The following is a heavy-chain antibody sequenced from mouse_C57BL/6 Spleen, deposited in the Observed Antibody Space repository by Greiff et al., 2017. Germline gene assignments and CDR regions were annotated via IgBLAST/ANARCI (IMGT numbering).Heavy chain of an antibody. CDR1: GYTFTSYT. D-gene: IGHD2-1*01. CDR3: ARFGNQWDYFDY. J-gene: IGHJ2*01. V-gene: IGHV1-4*01. Sequence: VQLQQSGAELARPGASVKMSCKASGYTFTSYTMHWVKQRPGQGLEWIGYINPSSGYTKYNQKFKDKATLTADKSSSTAYMQLSSLTSEDSAVYYCARFGNQWDYFDYWGQGTTLTVSS. CDR2: INPSSGYT.